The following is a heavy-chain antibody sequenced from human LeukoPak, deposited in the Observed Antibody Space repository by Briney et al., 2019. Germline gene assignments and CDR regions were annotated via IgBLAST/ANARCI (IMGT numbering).Heavy chain of an antibody. V-gene: IGHV1-3*01. J-gene: IGHJ4*02. D-gene: IGHD2-2*01. Sequence: ASVKVSCKASGYTFTSYAMHWVRQAPGQRLEWMGWINAGNGNTKYSQKFQGRVTITRDTSASTAYMALSSLRSEDTAVYYCVRRGVPAARRYFDYWGQGTLVTVSS. CDR3: VRRGVPAARRYFDY. CDR2: INAGNGNT. CDR1: GYTFTSYA.